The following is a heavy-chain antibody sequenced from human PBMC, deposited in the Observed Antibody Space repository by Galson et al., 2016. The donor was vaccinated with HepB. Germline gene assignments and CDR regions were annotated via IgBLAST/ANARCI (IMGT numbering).Heavy chain of an antibody. V-gene: IGHV3-30-3*01. CDR3: ARGGKGELFGMDV. CDR2: TSYDGSNK. Sequence: SLRLSCAASGFTLRSYAMHWVRQAPGKGLEWVAVTSYDGSNKYYGDSVKGRFTISRDNSNNTLYLQLNSLRAEDTAVYYRARGGKGELFGMDVWGQGTTVTVSS. CDR1: GFTLRSYA. D-gene: IGHD3-10*01. J-gene: IGHJ6*02.